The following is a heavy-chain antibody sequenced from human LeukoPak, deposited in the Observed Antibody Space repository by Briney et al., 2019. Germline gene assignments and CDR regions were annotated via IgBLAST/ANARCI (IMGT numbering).Heavy chain of an antibody. Sequence: GGSLRLSCAASGFIFGSYWMSWVRQPPGKGLEWVSAISGSGGSTYYADSVKGRFTISRDNSKNTLYLQMNSLRAEDTAVYYCAKVSDGDSRFDYWGQGTLVTVSS. V-gene: IGHV3-23*01. CDR2: ISGSGGST. CDR3: AKVSDGDSRFDY. CDR1: GFIFGSYW. D-gene: IGHD4-17*01. J-gene: IGHJ4*02.